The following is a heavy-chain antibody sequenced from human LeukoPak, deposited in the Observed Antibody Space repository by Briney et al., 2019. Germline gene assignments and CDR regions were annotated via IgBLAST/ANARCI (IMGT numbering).Heavy chain of an antibody. CDR2: IYYTGST. CDR3: ARVGDYALKD. D-gene: IGHD3-16*01. J-gene: IGHJ4*02. V-gene: IGHV4-39*07. Sequence: SETLSLTCTVSGGSISSSIYYWAWIRQPPGKGLGWIGSIYYTGSTNYNPALKSRVTMSVDTSKNQFSLKLSSVTAADTAVYYCARVGDYALKDWGQGTLVTVSS. CDR1: GGSISSSIYY.